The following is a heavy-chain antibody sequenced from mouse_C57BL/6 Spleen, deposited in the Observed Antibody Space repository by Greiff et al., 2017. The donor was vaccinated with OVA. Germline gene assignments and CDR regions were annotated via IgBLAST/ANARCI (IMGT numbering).Heavy chain of an antibody. Sequence: VQLQQSGAELVKPGASVKISCKASGYAFSSYWMNWVKQRPGKGLEWIGQIYPGDGDTNYNGKFKGKATRTADKSSRTAYMQLSSLTSEDSAVYFCARRTAQVYFDYWGQGTTLTVSS. V-gene: IGHV1-80*01. J-gene: IGHJ2*01. CDR2: IYPGDGDT. CDR3: ARRTAQVYFDY. CDR1: GYAFSSYW. D-gene: IGHD3-2*02.